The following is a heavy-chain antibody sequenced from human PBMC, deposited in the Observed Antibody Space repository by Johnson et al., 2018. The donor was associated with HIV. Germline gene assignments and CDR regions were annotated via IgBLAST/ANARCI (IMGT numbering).Heavy chain of an antibody. CDR1: GFSFDAYG. CDR3: AREGRGSSSGAFDI. CDR2: ISFHSGTI. Sequence: VQLVESGGGLVQPGRSLRLSCAASGFSFDAYGMHWVRQPPGKGLEWVAGISFHSGTIGYVDSVKGRFTISRDNSKNTLYLQMGSLRAEDMAVYYCAREGRGSSSGAFDIWGQGTMVTVSS. V-gene: IGHV3-9*03. D-gene: IGHD6-6*01. J-gene: IGHJ3*02.